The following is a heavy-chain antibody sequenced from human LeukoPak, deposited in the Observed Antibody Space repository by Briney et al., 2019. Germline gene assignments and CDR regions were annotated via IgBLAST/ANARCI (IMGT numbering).Heavy chain of an antibody. V-gene: IGHV3-33*01. CDR2: IWYDGSNK. CDR3: ARDRDEYCTNGVCYTGWLDP. CDR1: GFTFSSYG. D-gene: IGHD2-8*01. J-gene: IGHJ5*02. Sequence: GRSLRLSCAASGFTFSSYGMHWVRQAPGKGLEWVAVIWYDGSNKYYADSVKGRFTISRDNSKNPLYLQMNSLRAEDTAVYYCARDRDEYCTNGVCYTGWLDPWGQGTLVTVSS.